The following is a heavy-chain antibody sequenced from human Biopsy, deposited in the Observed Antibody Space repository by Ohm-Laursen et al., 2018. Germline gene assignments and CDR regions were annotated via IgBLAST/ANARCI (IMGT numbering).Heavy chain of an antibody. Sequence: ESSVKVPCKVSGYTFINYGFSWVRQAPGQGLEWIGWINPYNGDTNYAQKLQGRVTMTTDTSTSTAYMELRSLRSDDTAVYYCARDYQPTIITIHYYYYGMDVWGQGTTVTVSS. V-gene: IGHV1-18*01. D-gene: IGHD2-2*01. J-gene: IGHJ6*02. CDR1: GYTFINYG. CDR2: INPYNGDT. CDR3: ARDYQPTIITIHYYYYGMDV.